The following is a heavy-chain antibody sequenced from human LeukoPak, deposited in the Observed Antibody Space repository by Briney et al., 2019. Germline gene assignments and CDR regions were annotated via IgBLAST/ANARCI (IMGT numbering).Heavy chain of an antibody. J-gene: IGHJ4*02. CDR1: GGSISSSSYY. Sequence: SETLSLTCTVSGGSISSSSYYWGWIRQPPGKGLEWIGSIYYSGSTYYNPSLKSRVTISVDTSKNQFSLKLSSVTAADTAVYYCASNTYYYDSSGYYYFDYWGQGTLVTVSS. CDR3: ASNTYYYDSSGYYYFDY. CDR2: IYYSGST. V-gene: IGHV4-39*01. D-gene: IGHD3-22*01.